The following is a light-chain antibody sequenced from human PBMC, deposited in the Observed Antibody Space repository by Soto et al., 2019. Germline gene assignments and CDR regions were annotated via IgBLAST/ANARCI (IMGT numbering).Light chain of an antibody. CDR3: RSYAGSYTFV. CDR1: CSDVGGYNY. V-gene: IGLV2-11*01. Sequence: QSVLTQPRSVSGSPGQSVTISCTGTCSDVGGYNYVSWYQQHPGKAPKLMIYDVSKRPSGVPDRFSGSKSGNTASLTISGLQAEDEADYYCRSYAGSYTFVFGTGTKVTVL. CDR2: DVS. J-gene: IGLJ1*01.